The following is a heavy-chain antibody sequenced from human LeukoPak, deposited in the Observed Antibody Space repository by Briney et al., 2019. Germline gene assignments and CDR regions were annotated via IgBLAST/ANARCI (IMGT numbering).Heavy chain of an antibody. V-gene: IGHV1-46*01. D-gene: IGHD3-10*01. CDR3: ARTTTDNYYGSGSAFDY. Sequence: GASVKVSCKASGYTFTSYYMHWVRQAPGQGLEWMGIINPSGGSTSYAQKFQGRVTMTRDTSTSTVYMELSSLRSEDTAVYYCARTTTDNYYGSGSAFDYWGQGTLVTVSS. J-gene: IGHJ4*02. CDR1: GYTFTSYY. CDR2: INPSGGST.